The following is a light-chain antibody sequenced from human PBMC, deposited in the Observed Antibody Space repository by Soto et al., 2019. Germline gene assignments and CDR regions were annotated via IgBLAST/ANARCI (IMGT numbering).Light chain of an antibody. CDR2: DAS. J-gene: IGKJ2*01. CDR3: QQRGT. CDR1: QSVDTS. Sequence: EVVLTQSPATLSLSPGERATLSCRASQSVDTSLAWYQQKLGQAPRLLIYDASNRATGISGRFSGSGSGTAFTLTISSLEPEDFAFYHCQQRGTFGQGTKVEIK. V-gene: IGKV3-11*01.